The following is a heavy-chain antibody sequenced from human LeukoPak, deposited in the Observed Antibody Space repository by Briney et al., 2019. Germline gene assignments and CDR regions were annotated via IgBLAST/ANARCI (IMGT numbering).Heavy chain of an antibody. V-gene: IGHV4-39*07. CDR2: IYYSGST. D-gene: IGHD6-13*01. Sequence: SETLSLTCSVSGDSITYFYWGWIRQPPGKGLEWIGSIYYSGSTYYKPSLKSRVTISLDTSKNQFSLKLSSVTAADTAVYYCARAYSPPQWSPFDYWGQGTLITVSS. CDR3: ARAYSPPQWSPFDY. CDR1: GDSITYFY. J-gene: IGHJ4*02.